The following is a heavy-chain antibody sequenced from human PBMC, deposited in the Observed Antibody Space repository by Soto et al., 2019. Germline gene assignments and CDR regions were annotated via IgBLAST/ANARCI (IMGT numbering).Heavy chain of an antibody. Sequence: EVQLLESGGGLVQPGGSLTLSCAASGFTFSNYAMSWVRQAPGKGLEWVSSVTASTGTTYYADSVKGRFTISRDNSKNTLYLQMNSLRAEVTAVFYCAKGLLRGVRGDYWGQGTLVTVSS. CDR2: VTASTGTT. V-gene: IGHV3-23*01. CDR1: GFTFSNYA. J-gene: IGHJ4*02. D-gene: IGHD3-10*01. CDR3: AKGLLRGVRGDY.